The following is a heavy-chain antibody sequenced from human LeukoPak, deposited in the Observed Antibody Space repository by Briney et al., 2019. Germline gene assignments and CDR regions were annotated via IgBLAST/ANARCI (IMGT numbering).Heavy chain of an antibody. CDR2: INHSGSF. Sequence: SETLSLASAVYGGPFSGYYWSWISQPPRKGMEWIGEINHSGSFNYNTSLKSRPLILVDTSKNQFSLKLSSVTAADTAVYYCARVTYCTTTSCHPLGWFDPWGQGTLVTVSS. D-gene: IGHD2-8*01. CDR1: GGPFSGYY. V-gene: IGHV4-34*01. J-gene: IGHJ5*02. CDR3: ARVTYCTTTSCHPLGWFDP.